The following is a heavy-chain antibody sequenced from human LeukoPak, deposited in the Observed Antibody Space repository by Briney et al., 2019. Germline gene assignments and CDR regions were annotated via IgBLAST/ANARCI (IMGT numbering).Heavy chain of an antibody. CDR1: GYTFTSYG. V-gene: IGHV1-18*01. D-gene: IGHD6-13*01. CDR2: ISAYNGNT. Sequence: GASVKVSCKASGYTFTSYGISWVRQAPGQGLEWMGWISAYNGNTNYAQKLQGRVTMTRDTSTSTVYMELSSLRSEDTAVYYCARLAAAGPRRAFDIWGQGTMVTVSS. CDR3: ARLAAAGPRRAFDI. J-gene: IGHJ3*02.